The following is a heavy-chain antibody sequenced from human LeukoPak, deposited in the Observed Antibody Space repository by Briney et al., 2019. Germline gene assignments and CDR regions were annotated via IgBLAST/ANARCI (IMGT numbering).Heavy chain of an antibody. CDR2: MNPNSGNT. V-gene: IGHV1-8*01. CDR3: ARGIGSNYYDSSGYYNY. J-gene: IGHJ4*02. CDR1: GYTFTSYD. D-gene: IGHD3-22*01. Sequence: ASVKVSCKASGYTFTSYDINWVRQATGQGLEWMGWMNPNSGNTGYAQKFQGRVTMTRNTSISTAYMELSSLRSEDTAVYYCARGIGSNYYDSSGYYNYWGQGTLVTVSS.